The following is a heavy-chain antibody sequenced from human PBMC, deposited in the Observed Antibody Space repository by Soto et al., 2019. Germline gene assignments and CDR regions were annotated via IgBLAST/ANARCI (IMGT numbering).Heavy chain of an antibody. D-gene: IGHD3-3*01. CDR2: ISSGGST. Sequence: EVQLVGSGGGLVQPGGSLRLSCAASGFTVSSFYMTWVRQAPGKGLQWVAVISSGGSTYYADSVKGRFTISRDNSKNTLYLEMNSLRAEDTAVYDCARDTFGGAYDFLQGGQRTVVTVSS. CDR1: GFTVSSFY. J-gene: IGHJ4*02. V-gene: IGHV3-66*01. CDR3: ARDTFGGAYDFLQ.